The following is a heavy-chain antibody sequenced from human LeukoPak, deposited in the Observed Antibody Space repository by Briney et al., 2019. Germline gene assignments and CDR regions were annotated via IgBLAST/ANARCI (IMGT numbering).Heavy chain of an antibody. D-gene: IGHD5-24*01. J-gene: IGHJ4*02. V-gene: IGHV3-53*01. CDR2: IYSGGST. CDR1: GFTVSSNY. CDR3: ARVGDDYNEYVDY. Sequence: GGSLRLSCAASGFTVSSNYMSWVRQAPGKGLEWVSIIYSGGSTFYADSVKGRFTISRDNSKNTLYLQMNSLRAEDTAVYYCARVGDDYNEYVDYWGQGILVTVSS.